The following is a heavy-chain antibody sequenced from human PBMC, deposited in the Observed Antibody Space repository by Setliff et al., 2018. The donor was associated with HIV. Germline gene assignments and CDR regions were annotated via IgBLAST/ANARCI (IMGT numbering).Heavy chain of an antibody. CDR3: ARDRRPAGINYGYGYLDD. D-gene: IGHD2-2*02. Sequence: ASVKVSCKASGYTSTSYDINWVRQATGQGLEWMGWMNPDSGNTGSAQNFQGRLTITWNTSISTAYMELSSLRSEDTAVYYCARDRRPAGINYGYGYLDDWGQGTLVTVSS. CDR2: MNPDSGNT. V-gene: IGHV1-8*01. J-gene: IGHJ4*02. CDR1: GYTSTSYD.